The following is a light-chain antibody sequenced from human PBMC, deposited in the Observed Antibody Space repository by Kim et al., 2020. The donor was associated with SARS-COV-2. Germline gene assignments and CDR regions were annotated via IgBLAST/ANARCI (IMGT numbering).Light chain of an antibody. CDR2: SAS. V-gene: IGKV1-17*03. Sequence: DIQMTQSPSAMSASVGDRVTITCRASQDISNSLAWFQQRPGTVPKRLMYSASSLQSGVPSRFSGSGSGTEFTLTISSLQPEDSATYYCLQHNSFPYTFGQGTKLEI. CDR3: LQHNSFPYT. J-gene: IGKJ2*01. CDR1: QDISNS.